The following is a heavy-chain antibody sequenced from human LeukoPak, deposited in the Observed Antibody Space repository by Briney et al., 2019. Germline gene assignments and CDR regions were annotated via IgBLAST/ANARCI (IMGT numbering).Heavy chain of an antibody. CDR2: ISGSGGRT. Sequence: GGSLRLSCAASGFTFSSYAMSWVRQAPGKGLEWVSAISGSGGRTYYADSVKGRFTISRDNAKNTLYLQMTSLRAEDTALYYCVKFREVSGEYWGQGTLVTVSS. D-gene: IGHD1-26*01. CDR3: VKFREVSGEY. CDR1: GFTFSSYA. J-gene: IGHJ4*02. V-gene: IGHV3-23*01.